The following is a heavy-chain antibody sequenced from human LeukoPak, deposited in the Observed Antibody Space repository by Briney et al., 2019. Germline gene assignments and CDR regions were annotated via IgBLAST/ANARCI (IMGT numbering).Heavy chain of an antibody. D-gene: IGHD2-8*01. CDR2: IYYSGST. CDR1: GGSISSYY. V-gene: IGHV4-59*01. J-gene: IGHJ6*03. Sequence: SETLSLTCTVSGGSISSYYWSWIRQPPGKGLEWIGYIYYSGSTNYNPSLKSRVTISVDTSKNQFSLKLSSVTAADTAVYYCARGIGYCTNGVCYPTQYYYYYYMDVWGKGTTVTVSS. CDR3: ARGIGYCTNGVCYPTQYYYYYYMDV.